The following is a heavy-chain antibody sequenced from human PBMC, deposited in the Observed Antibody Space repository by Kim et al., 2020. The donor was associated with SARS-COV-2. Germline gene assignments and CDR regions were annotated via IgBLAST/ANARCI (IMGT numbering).Heavy chain of an antibody. J-gene: IGHJ4*02. Sequence: NPPRSARVTISVDTSKNQFSLKLSSVTAADTAVYYCAIHGRALYSSSGDPFDYWGQGTLVTVSS. D-gene: IGHD6-6*01. CDR3: AIHGRALYSSSGDPFDY. V-gene: IGHV4-39*01.